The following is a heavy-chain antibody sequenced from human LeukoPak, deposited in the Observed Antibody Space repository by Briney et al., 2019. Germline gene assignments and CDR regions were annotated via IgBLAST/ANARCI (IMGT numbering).Heavy chain of an antibody. Sequence: GGSLRLSCAASGFSFSSYNMNWVRQAPGKALEWVSSIGGSSSFICYADSVRGRFTISRDNAKNSLYLQMNSLRAEDTAVYYCLRDDSGSYFGYWGQGTLVIVSS. J-gene: IGHJ4*02. CDR1: GFSFSSYN. CDR2: IGGSSSFI. D-gene: IGHD3-10*01. CDR3: LRDDSGSYFGY. V-gene: IGHV3-21*06.